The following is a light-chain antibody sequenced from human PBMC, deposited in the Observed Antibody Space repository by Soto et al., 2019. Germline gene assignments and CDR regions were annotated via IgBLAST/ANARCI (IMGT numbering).Light chain of an antibody. Sequence: DIQMTQSPSSLSASVGDRVTITCQASQDISNYLNWYQQNPGKAPKLLIYDASNLETGAPSRSSGSGSGTDFTFTISSLQPEDIATYYCQQYDNLPPYTFGQGTKLEIK. CDR1: QDISNY. V-gene: IGKV1-33*01. J-gene: IGKJ2*01. CDR3: QQYDNLPPYT. CDR2: DAS.